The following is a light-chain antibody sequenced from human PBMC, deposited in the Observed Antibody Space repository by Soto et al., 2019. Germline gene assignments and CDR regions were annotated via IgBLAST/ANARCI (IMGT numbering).Light chain of an antibody. V-gene: IGLV2-14*01. CDR2: EVS. J-gene: IGLJ2*01. CDR3: SSHTSSSTLVV. CDR1: NSDVGGYNY. Sequence: QSVLTQPASVSGSPGQSITISCTGTNSDVGGYNYVSWYQQHPGKAPKVMIYEVSNRPSGVSNRFSGSKSGNTASLTISGLQAEDEADYYCSSHTSSSTLVVFGGGTQLTAL.